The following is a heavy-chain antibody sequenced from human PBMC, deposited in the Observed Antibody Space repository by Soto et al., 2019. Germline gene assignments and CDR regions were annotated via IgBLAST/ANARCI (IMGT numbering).Heavy chain of an antibody. V-gene: IGHV3-30*18. CDR3: AKRGPGSSYGLDV. D-gene: IGHD3-10*01. CDR2: ISSDGGNL. J-gene: IGHJ6*02. CDR1: GFTFSNYG. Sequence: QVQLVESGGGVVQPGRSLRLSCAASGFTFSNYGMHWVRQAPGKGLEWVAAISSDGGNLYYADSVKGRLTISRDNSKNPLYLQRNSLAAEDAVVYYCAKRGPGSSYGLDVWGQGTTVTVSS.